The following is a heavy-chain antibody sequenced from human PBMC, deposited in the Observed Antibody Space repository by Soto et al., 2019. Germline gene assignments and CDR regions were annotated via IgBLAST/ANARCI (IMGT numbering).Heavy chain of an antibody. CDR2: MNPNSGNT. J-gene: IGHJ6*02. Sequence: ASVKVSCKASGYTFTSYDINWVRQATGQGLEWMGWMNPNSGNTGYAQKFQGRVTMTRNTSISTAYMELSSLRSEDTAVYYCARLRRSLTRGYRYYSYYGMAVWGQATTVAVSS. CDR3: ARLRRSLTRGYRYYSYYGMAV. D-gene: IGHD5-18*01. CDR1: GYTFTSYD. V-gene: IGHV1-8*01.